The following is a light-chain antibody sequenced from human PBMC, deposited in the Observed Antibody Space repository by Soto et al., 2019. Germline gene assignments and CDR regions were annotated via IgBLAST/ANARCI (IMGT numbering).Light chain of an antibody. V-gene: IGLV1-40*01. CDR3: QSYDSSLSGFYV. Sequence: QSVLTQPPSVSGAPGQRVTISCTGSSSNIGAGYDVHWYQQLPGTAPKLLIYGNSNRTSGVPDRFSGSKSGTSASLAITGLQAEDEADYYCQSYDSSLSGFYVFGTGTKLTVL. CDR2: GNS. J-gene: IGLJ1*01. CDR1: SSNIGAGYD.